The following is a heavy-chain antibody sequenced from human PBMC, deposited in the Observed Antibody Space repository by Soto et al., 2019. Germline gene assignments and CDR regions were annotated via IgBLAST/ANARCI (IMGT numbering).Heavy chain of an antibody. J-gene: IGHJ4*02. CDR2: IYYSGST. D-gene: IGHD6-13*01. CDR1: GGSISSGGYY. V-gene: IGHV4-31*03. CDR3: SSNLIAAAGCVFDY. Sequence: SETLSHTCTVSGGSISSGGYYWSWIRQHPGKGLEWIGYIYYSGSTYYNPSLKSRVTISVDTSKNQFSLKLSSVTAADTSVYFCSSNLIAAAGCVFDYWGQGTLVTVSS.